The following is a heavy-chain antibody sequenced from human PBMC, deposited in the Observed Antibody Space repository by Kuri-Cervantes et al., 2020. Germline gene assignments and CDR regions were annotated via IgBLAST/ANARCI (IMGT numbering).Heavy chain of an antibody. CDR1: GYTFTSYY. D-gene: IGHD3-10*01. Sequence: ASVKVSCKASGYTFTSYYMHWVRQAPGQGLEWMGIINPSGGSTSYAQKFQGRVTMTRDTSTSTVYMELSSLRSEDTAVYYCARDSDYYGSGSYYPFGYYYYYMDVWGKGTTVTVSS. CDR2: INPSGGST. V-gene: IGHV1-46*01. J-gene: IGHJ6*03. CDR3: ARDSDYYGSGSYYPFGYYYYYMDV.